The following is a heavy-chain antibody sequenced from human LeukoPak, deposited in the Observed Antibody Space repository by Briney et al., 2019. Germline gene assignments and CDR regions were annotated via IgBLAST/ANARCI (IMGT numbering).Heavy chain of an antibody. CDR1: GFTFSHYG. J-gene: IGHJ6*02. D-gene: IGHD2-2*01. CDR2: ISYDGSNK. V-gene: IGHV3-30*12. Sequence: GGSLRLSCAASGFTFSHYGMHWVRQAPGKGLEWVAVISYDGSNKYYADSVKGRFTISRDNSKNTLYLQMNSLRAEDTAVYYCARDYNIVVVPAAAVLYYYYGMDVWGQGTTVTVSS. CDR3: ARDYNIVVVPAAAVLYYYYGMDV.